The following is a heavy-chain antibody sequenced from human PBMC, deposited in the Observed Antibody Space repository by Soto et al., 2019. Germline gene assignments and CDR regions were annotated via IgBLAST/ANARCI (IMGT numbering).Heavy chain of an antibody. Sequence: QVTLKESGPVLVKPTETLTLTCTVSGFSLDNPKMGVSWIRQPPGKALEWLANIYSTDENSFTPPLRGWLTISSDTPEGQVVLTLADMVPVDTARYSRARMQGSSFHSSGFHTWGQGTLVTASS. V-gene: IGHV2-26*01. D-gene: IGHD6-6*01. CDR1: GFSLDNPKMG. CDR2: IYSTDEN. J-gene: IGHJ5*02. CDR3: ARMQGSSFHSSGFHT.